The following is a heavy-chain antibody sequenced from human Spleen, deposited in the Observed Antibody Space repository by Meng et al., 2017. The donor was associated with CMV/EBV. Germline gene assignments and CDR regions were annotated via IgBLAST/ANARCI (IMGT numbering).Heavy chain of an antibody. CDR1: SFSGYY. Sequence: SFSGYYWSWIRQPPGKGLEWIGEINHSGSTNYNPSLKSRVTISVDTSKNQFSLKLSSVTAADTAVYYCARGAPLPYYYDSSGTNWFDPWGQGTLVTVSS. D-gene: IGHD3-22*01. CDR3: ARGAPLPYYYDSSGTNWFDP. CDR2: INHSGST. V-gene: IGHV4-34*01. J-gene: IGHJ5*02.